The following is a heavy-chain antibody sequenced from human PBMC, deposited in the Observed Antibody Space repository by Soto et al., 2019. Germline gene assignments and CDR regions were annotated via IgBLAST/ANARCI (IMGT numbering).Heavy chain of an antibody. CDR2: IKQDGGEK. J-gene: IGHJ6*04. D-gene: IGHD3-16*02. Sequence: EVQLVESGGGLVQPGGSLRLSCAASGFTFSNYWMSWVRQAPGKGLEWVAYIKQDGGEKYYVDSVKGRFTISRDNAKSSLYLQMNSLRAEDTAEYYCARDESSFGMDVWGKGTTVTVSS. CDR1: GFTFSNYW. V-gene: IGHV3-7*01. CDR3: ARDESSFGMDV.